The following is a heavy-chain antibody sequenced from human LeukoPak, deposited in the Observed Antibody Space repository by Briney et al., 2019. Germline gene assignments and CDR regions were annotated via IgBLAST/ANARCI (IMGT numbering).Heavy chain of an antibody. D-gene: IGHD2/OR15-2a*01. CDR3: AGHHPRNTVDF. CDR1: GCSISSYC. V-gene: IGHV4-59*08. CDR2: ISDIGSI. J-gene: IGHJ4*02. Sequence: SETLSLTCTVSGCSISSYCWSWIRQPPGKGLEWIAYISDIGSINYNPALKSRVTISLDTSKNQFSLKLSSVTAADTAVYYCAGHHPRNTVDFWGQGTLVTVSS.